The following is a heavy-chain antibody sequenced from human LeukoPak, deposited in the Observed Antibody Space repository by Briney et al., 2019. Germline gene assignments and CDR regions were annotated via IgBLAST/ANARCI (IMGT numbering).Heavy chain of an antibody. CDR1: GFTFSSYA. V-gene: IGHV3-30*01. Sequence: GRSLRLSCAASGFTFSSYAMHWVRQAPGKGLEWVAVISYDGSNKYYADSVKGRFTISRDNSKNTVYLQMNSLRAEDTAVYYCARDRAGGSLLYWGQGTLVTVSS. CDR3: ARDRAGGSLLY. J-gene: IGHJ4*02. D-gene: IGHD1-26*01. CDR2: ISYDGSNK.